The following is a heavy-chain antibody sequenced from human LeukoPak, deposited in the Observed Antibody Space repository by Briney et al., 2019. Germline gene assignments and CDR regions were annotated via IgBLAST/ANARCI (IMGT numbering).Heavy chain of an antibody. D-gene: IGHD3-22*01. CDR3: AKALRVMYFYDSSGYYYTPFDY. J-gene: IGHJ4*02. CDR2: ISGTGDTT. Sequence: GGSLRLSCAASGFTFSSHAMSWVRQAPGKGLEWVSSISGTGDTTHYADSVKGRFTISRDNFETTLYLQMSRLRAEDTAVYYCAKALRVMYFYDSSGYYYTPFDYWGQGTLVTVSS. V-gene: IGHV3-23*01. CDR1: GFTFSSHA.